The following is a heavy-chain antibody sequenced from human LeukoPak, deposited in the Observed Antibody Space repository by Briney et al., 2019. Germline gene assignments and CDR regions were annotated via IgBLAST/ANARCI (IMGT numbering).Heavy chain of an antibody. CDR1: GGSISSYY. CDR2: IYYSGGT. D-gene: IGHD6-19*01. J-gene: IGHJ4*02. CDR3: ARGPMYTSGWYVY. V-gene: IGHV4-59*08. Sequence: SETLSLTCTVSGGSISSYYWSWIRQPPGKGLEWIGYIYYSGGTNYNPSLKSRVTISVDTSKNQFSLKLSSVTAADTAVYYCARGPMYTSGWYVYWGQGTLVTVSS.